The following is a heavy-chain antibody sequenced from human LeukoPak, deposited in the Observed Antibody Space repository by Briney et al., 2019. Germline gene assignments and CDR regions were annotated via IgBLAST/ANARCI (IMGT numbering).Heavy chain of an antibody. CDR3: ARDRAKRYCSSTSCYRGLFY. CDR2: ISYDGSNK. J-gene: IGHJ4*02. CDR1: GFTFSSYA. V-gene: IGHV3-30*04. D-gene: IGHD2-2*02. Sequence: GRSLRLSCAASGFTFSSYAMHWVRQAPGKGLEGVAVISYDGSNKYYADSVKGRFTISRDNSKNTLYLQMSSLRAEDTAVYYCARDRAKRYCSSTSCYRGLFYWGQGTLVTVSS.